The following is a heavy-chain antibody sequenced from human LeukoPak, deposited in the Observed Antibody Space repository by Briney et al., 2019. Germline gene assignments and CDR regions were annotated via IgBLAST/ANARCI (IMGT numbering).Heavy chain of an antibody. J-gene: IGHJ1*01. Sequence: GGSLRLSCAASGFTFDDYGLSWVRQAPGKGLEWVSGINWNGGSTGYADSVKGRFTISRDNAKKSLYLQMNSLRAEDTALYYCAKDIRAVAGTFQHWGQGTLVTVSS. CDR1: GFTFDDYG. CDR3: AKDIRAVAGTFQH. D-gene: IGHD6-19*01. CDR2: INWNGGST. V-gene: IGHV3-20*04.